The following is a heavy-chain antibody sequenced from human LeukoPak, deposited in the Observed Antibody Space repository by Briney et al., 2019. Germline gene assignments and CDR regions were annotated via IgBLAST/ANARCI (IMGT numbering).Heavy chain of an antibody. CDR1: GFTFSSYA. Sequence: SGGSLRLSCAASGFTFSSYAMSWVRQAPGKGLEWVSSISGSGGSTYYADSVKGRFTISRDNSKNTLYLQMNSLRAEDTAVYYCAEQGGTIFGVVVVRNFDYWGQGTLVTVSS. D-gene: IGHD3-3*01. CDR3: AEQGGTIFGVVVVRNFDY. CDR2: ISGSGGST. V-gene: IGHV3-23*01. J-gene: IGHJ4*02.